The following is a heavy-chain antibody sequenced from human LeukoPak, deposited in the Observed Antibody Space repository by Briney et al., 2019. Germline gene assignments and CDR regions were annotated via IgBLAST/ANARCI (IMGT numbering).Heavy chain of an antibody. V-gene: IGHV4-39*01. D-gene: IGHD2-2*01. CDR2: IYYSGST. CDR1: GGSISSSSYY. CDR3: VRRDKGRPSPTDY. Sequence: SETLSLTCTVSGGSISSSSYYWGWIRQPPGKGLEWIGSIYYSGSTYYNPSLKSRVTISVDTSKNQFSLKLSSVTAADTAVYYCVRRDKGRPSPTDYWGQGTRVTVSS. J-gene: IGHJ4*02.